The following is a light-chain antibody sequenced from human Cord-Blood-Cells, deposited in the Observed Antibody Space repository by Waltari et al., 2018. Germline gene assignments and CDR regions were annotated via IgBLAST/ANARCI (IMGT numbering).Light chain of an antibody. V-gene: IGKV1-39*01. J-gene: IGKJ2*03. Sequence: DIQMTQSQSSLSASVGARVTLTFRASQSISSYLNWYQQKPGKAPKLLIYAASSLQSGVPTRFSSSGSGTDVTLTISSLQPEDFATYYCQQSYSTPYSFGQGTKLEIK. CDR1: QSISSY. CDR3: QQSYSTPYS. CDR2: AAS.